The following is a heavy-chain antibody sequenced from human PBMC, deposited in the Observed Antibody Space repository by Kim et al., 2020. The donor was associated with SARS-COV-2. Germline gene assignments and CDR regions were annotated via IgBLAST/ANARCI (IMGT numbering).Heavy chain of an antibody. CDR2: IRSKAYGGTT. D-gene: IGHD3-3*01. CDR3: TRARYDFWSGVDI. V-gene: IGHV3-49*04. Sequence: GGSLRLSCTASGFTFGDCAMSWVRQAPGKGLEWVGFIRSKAYGGTTEYAASVKGRFTISRDDSKTIAYLQMNSLKTEDTAVYYCTRARYDFWSGVDIWAKEQWSPSLQ. CDR1: GFTFGDCA. J-gene: IGHJ3*02.